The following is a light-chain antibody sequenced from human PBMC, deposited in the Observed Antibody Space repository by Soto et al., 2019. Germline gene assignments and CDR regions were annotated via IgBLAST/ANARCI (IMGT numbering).Light chain of an antibody. CDR3: HQRQYWPPIT. CDR1: QSVSSY. CDR2: DAS. V-gene: IGKV3-11*01. Sequence: EIVLAQSAATLSLSPGERATLSCRASQSVSSYLAWYQQKPGQAPRLLISDASNRATGIPARFSGSGSGTDFTLTISSLEPEDFAVYYCHQRQYWPPITFGQGTRLE. J-gene: IGKJ5*01.